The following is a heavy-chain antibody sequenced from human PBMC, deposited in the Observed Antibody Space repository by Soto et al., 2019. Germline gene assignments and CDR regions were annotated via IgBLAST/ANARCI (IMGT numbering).Heavy chain of an antibody. J-gene: IGHJ4*02. Sequence: EVQLVESGGGWIQPGGSLRLSCAASGFTVSSNYMSWVRQAPGKGLEWVSVIYSGGSTYYADSVKGRFTISRDNSKNTLYLQMNSLRAEDTTVYNCARHITMDPLLVYWGQGTLVTVSS. CDR1: GFTVSSNY. CDR3: ARHITMDPLLVY. CDR2: IYSGGST. V-gene: IGHV3-53*01. D-gene: IGHD3-10*01.